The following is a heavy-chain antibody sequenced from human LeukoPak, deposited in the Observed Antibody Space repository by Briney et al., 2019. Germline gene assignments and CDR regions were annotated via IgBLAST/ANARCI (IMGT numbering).Heavy chain of an antibody. CDR2: ISPSGITV. V-gene: IGHV3-11*01. Sequence: GGSLRLSCAASGFTFSDYYMSWIRQAPGKGLERLSYISPSGITVYSAESVKGRFTISRDNSKKTLYLQMNSLRAEDTAIYYCAKDRGITGTRGYFDYWGQGTLVTVSS. J-gene: IGHJ4*02. CDR3: AKDRGITGTRGYFDY. CDR1: GFTFSDYY. D-gene: IGHD1-7*01.